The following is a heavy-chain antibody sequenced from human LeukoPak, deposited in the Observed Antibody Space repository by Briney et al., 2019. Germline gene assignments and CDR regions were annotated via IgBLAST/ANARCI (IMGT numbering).Heavy chain of an antibody. V-gene: IGHV3-21*01. CDR3: ARESSGWNGY. CDR2: ITSSSSHI. D-gene: IGHD6-19*01. CDR1: GFXFNTYS. J-gene: IGHJ4*02. Sequence: GGSLRLSCAASGFXFNTYSINWVRQAPGKGLEWVSSITSSSSHIYYADSVKGRFTISRDNAKNSLYLQMNSLRAEDTAVYYCARESSGWNGYWGQGTLVTVSS.